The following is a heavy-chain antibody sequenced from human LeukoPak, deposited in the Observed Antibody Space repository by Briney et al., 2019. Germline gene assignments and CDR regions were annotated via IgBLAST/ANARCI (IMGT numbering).Heavy chain of an antibody. CDR3: TRQSQACSTGSCYVVS. CDR1: GSTFRSYW. CDR2: IYPGDSDT. Sequence: GEPLKISCEGSGSTFRSYWIGWVRQMPGKDLEWMGMIYPGDSDTRYSPSFQGQVTFSADLSLNTAYLQWSSLEASDTAIYYCTRQSQACSTGSCYVVSWGQGTQVTVSS. D-gene: IGHD2-15*01. V-gene: IGHV5-51*01. J-gene: IGHJ5*01.